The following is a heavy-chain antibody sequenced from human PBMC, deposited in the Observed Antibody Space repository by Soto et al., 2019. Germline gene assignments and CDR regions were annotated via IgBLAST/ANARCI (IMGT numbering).Heavy chain of an antibody. CDR2: IYYSGST. J-gene: IGHJ4*02. CDR3: AAHSKWFGEYIY. CDR1: GDSISSGDYY. D-gene: IGHD3-10*01. V-gene: IGHV4-30-4*01. Sequence: SETLSLTCTVSGDSISSGDYYWSWIRQPPGKGLEWIGYIYYSGSTYYNPSLKSRVTISVDTSKNQFSLKLSSVTAADTAVYYCAAHSKWFGEYIYWGQGTLVTVSS.